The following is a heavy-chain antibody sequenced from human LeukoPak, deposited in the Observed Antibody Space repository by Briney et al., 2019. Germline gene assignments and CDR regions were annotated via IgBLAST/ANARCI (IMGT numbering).Heavy chain of an antibody. Sequence: ASVKVSCKASGYTFTGYYMHWVRQALGQGLEWMGWINVNSGDTNYAQKFQGRVTMTRDTSISTAYMELSRLRSDDTAVYYCARETIFGVVIPFDYWGQGTLVTVSS. V-gene: IGHV1-2*02. D-gene: IGHD3-3*01. CDR3: ARETIFGVVIPFDY. J-gene: IGHJ4*02. CDR1: GYTFTGYY. CDR2: INVNSGDT.